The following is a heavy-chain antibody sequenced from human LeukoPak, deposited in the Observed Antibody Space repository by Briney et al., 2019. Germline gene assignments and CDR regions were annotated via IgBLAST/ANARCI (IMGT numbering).Heavy chain of an antibody. Sequence: GGSLRLSCAASGFTFSSFGMSWVRQAPGKGLEWVSAISSTGGTAYYADSVKGRFTISRDNSKNTLYLQMNNLRAEDTAVYYCAKDRACGQWNCQGSDYWGQGTLVTVSS. J-gene: IGHJ4*02. D-gene: IGHD1-7*01. V-gene: IGHV3-23*01. CDR1: GFTFSSFG. CDR3: AKDRACGQWNCQGSDY. CDR2: ISSTGGTA.